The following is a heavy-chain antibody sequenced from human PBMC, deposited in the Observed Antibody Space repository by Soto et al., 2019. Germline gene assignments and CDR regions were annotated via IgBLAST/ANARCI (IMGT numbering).Heavy chain of an antibody. D-gene: IGHD2-15*01. CDR3: SAGRPDIGVGWWV. CDR2: IVVASGQT. J-gene: IGHJ6*02. V-gene: IGHV1-58*02. CDR1: GSGFIRSG. Sequence: GASVKVSCKASGSGFIRSGIQWVRQAHGQRLEWIGWIVVASGQTNYAQNFRGRVAITRDTSTATAYIELTGLTSEDTAVYFCSAGRPDIGVGWWVWGQGTTVTVSS.